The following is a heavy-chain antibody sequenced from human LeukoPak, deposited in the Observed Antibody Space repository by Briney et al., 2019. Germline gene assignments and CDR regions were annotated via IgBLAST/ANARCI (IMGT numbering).Heavy chain of an antibody. Sequence: GGSLRLSCAASGFTFSNAWMSWVRQAPGKGLGWVGRIKSETDGGTTDYAAPVKDRFTISRDDSKNTLYLQMNSLKSEDTAVYYCTTLRERIFLDYWGQGTLVTVSS. CDR3: TTLRERIFLDY. CDR1: GFTFSNAW. D-gene: IGHD2-15*01. V-gene: IGHV3-15*01. CDR2: IKSETDGGTT. J-gene: IGHJ4*02.